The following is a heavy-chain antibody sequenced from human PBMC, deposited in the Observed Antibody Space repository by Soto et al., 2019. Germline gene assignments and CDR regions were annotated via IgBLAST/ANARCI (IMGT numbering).Heavy chain of an antibody. D-gene: IGHD6-13*01. CDR2: IYHSGST. V-gene: IGHV4-30-2*01. Sequence: QLQLQESGSGLVKPSQTLSLTCAVSGGSISSGGYSWSWIRQPPGKGLEWIGYIYHSGSTYYNPSLKSRVTLSVDRSKNQFSLKLSSVTAADTAVYYCASFSIAAAGENWFDPWGQGTLVTVSS. J-gene: IGHJ5*02. CDR1: GGSISSGGYS. CDR3: ASFSIAAAGENWFDP.